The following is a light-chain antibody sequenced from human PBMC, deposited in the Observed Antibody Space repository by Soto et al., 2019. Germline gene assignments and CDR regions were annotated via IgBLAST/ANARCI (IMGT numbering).Light chain of an antibody. CDR2: GNS. J-gene: IGLJ2*01. Sequence: QSVLTQPPSVSGAPGQRVTISCTGSSSNIGAGYDVHWYQQLPGTAPKLLIYGNSNRPSGVPDRFSGSKSGTSASLAITGLQAEDEADYYCQSYDSSRGAFGGGTKVTVL. CDR1: SSNIGAGYD. CDR3: QSYDSSRGA. V-gene: IGLV1-40*01.